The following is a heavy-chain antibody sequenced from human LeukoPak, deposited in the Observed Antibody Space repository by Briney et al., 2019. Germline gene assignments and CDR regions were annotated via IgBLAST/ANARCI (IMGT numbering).Heavy chain of an antibody. CDR3: VKGFDTAMAYFDY. CDR1: GFTFSSYA. V-gene: IGHV3-64D*09. D-gene: IGHD5-18*01. Sequence: GGSLRLSCSASGFTFSSYAMHWLRQAPGKGLKYVSSIWRNGARTYYADSVNGRFTISRDNSKNTLYLQMSSLRAEDTAVYYCVKGFDTAMAYFDYWGQGTLVTVSS. CDR2: IWRNGART. J-gene: IGHJ4*02.